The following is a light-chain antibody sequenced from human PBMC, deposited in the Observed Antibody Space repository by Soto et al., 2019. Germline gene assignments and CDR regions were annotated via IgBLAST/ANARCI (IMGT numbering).Light chain of an antibody. CDR3: QQYGSSGT. V-gene: IGKV3-20*01. J-gene: IGKJ1*01. CDR1: QSVGSNY. Sequence: EIVFTQSPGTLSLSPGERATLSCRASQSVGSNYLAWYQQKPGQAPRLLIYGASSRATGFPDRFSGSGSGTDFTLTISRLEPEDFAVYYCQQYGSSGTFGQGTKVDI. CDR2: GAS.